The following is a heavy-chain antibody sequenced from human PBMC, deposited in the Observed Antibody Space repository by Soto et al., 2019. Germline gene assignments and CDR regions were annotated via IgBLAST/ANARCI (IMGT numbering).Heavy chain of an antibody. Sequence: EVQLVESGGGLVQPGGSLRLSCAASGFTFSSYWMVWVRQAPGKGLEWVANIKPDGSEKYYVDSVKGRFTISRDNARTSLYVPMNSLRYDDTAVYYCVRDSPRGRESDYWGQGTLVTVSS. V-gene: IGHV3-7*01. CDR3: VRDSPRGRESDY. D-gene: IGHD3-16*01. CDR2: IKPDGSEK. J-gene: IGHJ4*02. CDR1: GFTFSSYW.